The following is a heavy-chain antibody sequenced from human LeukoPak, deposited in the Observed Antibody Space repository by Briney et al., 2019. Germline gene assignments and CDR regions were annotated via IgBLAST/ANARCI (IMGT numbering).Heavy chain of an antibody. D-gene: IGHD5-18*01. CDR1: GGSISSYY. J-gene: IGHJ3*02. V-gene: IGHV4-59*01. CDR3: ARDPARGYSYGYDAFDI. CDR2: IYYSGST. Sequence: PSETLSLTCTVSGGSISSYYWSWIRQPPGKGLEWIGYIYYSGSTNYNPSLKSRVTISVDTSKNQFSLKLSSVTAADTAVYYCARDPARGYSYGYDAFDIWGQGTMVTVSS.